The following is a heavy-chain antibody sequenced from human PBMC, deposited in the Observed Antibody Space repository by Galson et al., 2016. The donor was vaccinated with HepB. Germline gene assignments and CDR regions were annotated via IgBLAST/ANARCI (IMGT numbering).Heavy chain of an antibody. CDR3: ARGSGTYYAGWYDP. V-gene: IGHV3-7*01. CDR2: IKQDESEK. J-gene: IGHJ5*02. CDR1: GFTFSNYW. Sequence: SLRLSCAASGFTFSNYWMHWGRQAPGKGLEWVASIKQDESEKPYVDSVKGRFTISRDDAKNSVSLQMKSLRVEDTAVYYCARGSGTYYAGWYDPWGQGTRVIVSS. D-gene: IGHD1-26*01.